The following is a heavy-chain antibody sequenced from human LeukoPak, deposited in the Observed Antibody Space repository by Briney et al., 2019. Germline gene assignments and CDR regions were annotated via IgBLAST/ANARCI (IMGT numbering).Heavy chain of an antibody. J-gene: IGHJ4*02. Sequence: PGRSLRLSCAASGLMFHNYAMHWIRQAPGKGLEWVAITSTAVNDNYYADSVKGRFTISRVNSRNTFYLQMNSLRPEDTAIYYCARDMWMLLYYYDSSGYGPFDYWGQGTLVTVSS. CDR1: GLMFHNYA. CDR2: TSTAVNDN. CDR3: ARDMWMLLYYYDSSGYGPFDY. V-gene: IGHV3-30*04. D-gene: IGHD3-22*01.